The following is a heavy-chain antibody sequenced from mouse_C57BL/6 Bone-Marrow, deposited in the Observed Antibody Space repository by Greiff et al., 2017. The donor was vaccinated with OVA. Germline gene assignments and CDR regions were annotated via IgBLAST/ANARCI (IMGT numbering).Heavy chain of an antibody. CDR2: IDPSDSYT. J-gene: IGHJ4*01. D-gene: IGHD1-1*01. CDR3: APYYGSTYAMDY. Sequence: QVQLQQPGAELVKPGASVKLSCKASGYTFTSYWMQWVKQRPGQGLEWIGEIDPSDSYTNYNQKFKGKATLTVDTSSSTAYMQLSSLTSEDSAVYYCAPYYGSTYAMDYWGQGTSVTVSS. CDR1: GYTFTSYW. V-gene: IGHV1-50*01.